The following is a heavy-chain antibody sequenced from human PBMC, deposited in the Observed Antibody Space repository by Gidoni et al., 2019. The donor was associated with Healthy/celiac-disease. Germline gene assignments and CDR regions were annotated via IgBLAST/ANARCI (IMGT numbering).Heavy chain of an antibody. V-gene: IGHV3-21*01. CDR3: ARSIAAAGNGMDV. CDR2: ISSSSSYI. Sequence: SCAASGFTFSSYSMNWVRQAPGKGLEWVSSISSSSSYIYYADSVKGRFTISRDNAKNSLYLQMNSLRAEDTAVYYCARSIAAAGNGMDVWGQGTTVTVSS. CDR1: GFTFSSYS. J-gene: IGHJ6*02. D-gene: IGHD6-13*01.